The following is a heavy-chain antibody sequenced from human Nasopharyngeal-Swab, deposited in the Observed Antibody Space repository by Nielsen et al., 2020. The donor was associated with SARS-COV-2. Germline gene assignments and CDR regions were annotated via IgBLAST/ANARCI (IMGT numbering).Heavy chain of an antibody. CDR2: ISWNSGSI. CDR1: GFTFDDYA. J-gene: IGHJ6*03. CDR3: ASLSGSSSAYYYYMDV. V-gene: IGHV3-9*01. D-gene: IGHD6-6*01. Sequence: GWSLRLSCAASGFTFDDYAMHWVRQAPGKGLEWVSGISWNSGSIGYADSVKGRFTISRDNAKNSLYLQMNSLRAEDTALYYCASLSGSSSAYYYYMDVWGKGTTVTVSS.